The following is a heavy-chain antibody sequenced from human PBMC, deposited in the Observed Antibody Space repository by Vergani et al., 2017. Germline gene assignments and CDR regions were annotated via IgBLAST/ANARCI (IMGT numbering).Heavy chain of an antibody. D-gene: IGHD6-19*01. V-gene: IGHV1-69*04. Sequence: QVQLVQSGAEVKKPGSSVKVSCKASGGTFSSYAISWVRQAPGQGLEWMGRIIPILGIANYAQKFQGRVTITADKSTSTAYMELSSLRSEDTAVYYCARASSGWYDDYYYYMDVWGKGTTVTVSS. CDR2: IIPILGIA. CDR1: GGTFSSYA. CDR3: ARASSGWYDDYYYYMDV. J-gene: IGHJ6*03.